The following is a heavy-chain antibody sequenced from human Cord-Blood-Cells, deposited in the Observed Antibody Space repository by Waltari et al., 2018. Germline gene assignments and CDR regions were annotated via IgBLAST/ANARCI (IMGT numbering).Heavy chain of an antibody. Sequence: QVQLVQSGAEVKKPGAPAKVSCKVSGYTLTEVSLHGVRQAPGKGLERMGGFDPEDGETIYAQKFQGRVTVTEDTSTDTAYMELSSLRSEDTAVYYCAGTGYGSGSYPFDYWGQGTLVTVSS. V-gene: IGHV1-24*01. D-gene: IGHD3-10*01. J-gene: IGHJ4*02. CDR3: AGTGYGSGSYPFDY. CDR2: FDPEDGET. CDR1: GYTLTEVS.